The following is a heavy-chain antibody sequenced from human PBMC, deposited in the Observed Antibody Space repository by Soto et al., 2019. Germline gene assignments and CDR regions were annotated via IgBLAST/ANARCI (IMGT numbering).Heavy chain of an antibody. J-gene: IGHJ4*02. Sequence: GASVKVSCKASGYTFTGYAMHWPRQAPGQRLEWMGWINAGNGNTKYSQKFQGRVTITRDTSASAAYMELSSLSSEDTAVYYCARAVAVAADFDYWGQGTLVTVSS. CDR1: GYTFTGYA. D-gene: IGHD6-19*01. CDR3: ARAVAVAADFDY. V-gene: IGHV1-3*01. CDR2: INAGNGNT.